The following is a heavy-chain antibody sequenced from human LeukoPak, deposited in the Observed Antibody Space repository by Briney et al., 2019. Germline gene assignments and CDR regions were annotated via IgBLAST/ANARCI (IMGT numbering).Heavy chain of an antibody. Sequence: ASVKVPCKASGYTFTSYAMHWVRQAPGQRLEWMGWINAGNGNTKYSQEFQGRVTITRDTSASTAYMELSSLRSEDMAVYYCARERGITMIDPDNAFDIWGQGTMVTVSS. D-gene: IGHD3-22*01. J-gene: IGHJ3*02. CDR3: ARERGITMIDPDNAFDI. V-gene: IGHV1-3*03. CDR1: GYTFTSYA. CDR2: INAGNGNT.